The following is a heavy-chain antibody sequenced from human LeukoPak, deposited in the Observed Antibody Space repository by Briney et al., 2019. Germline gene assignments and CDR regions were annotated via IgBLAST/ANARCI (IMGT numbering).Heavy chain of an antibody. CDR1: GGSFSGYY. J-gene: IGHJ6*03. V-gene: IGHV4-34*01. CDR2: INHSGST. Sequence: PSETLSLTCAVYGGSFSGYYWSWIRQPPGKGLEWIGEINHSGSTNYNPSLKSRVTISVDTSKNQFSLKLRSVTAADTAVYYCARSLPPSYYYYYYMDVWGKGTTVTVSS. CDR3: ARSLPPSYYYYYYMDV.